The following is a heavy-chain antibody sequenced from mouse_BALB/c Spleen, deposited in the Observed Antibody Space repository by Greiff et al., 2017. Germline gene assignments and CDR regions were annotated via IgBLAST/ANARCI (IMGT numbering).Heavy chain of an antibody. V-gene: IGHV5-17*02. J-gene: IGHJ4*01. CDR1: GFTFSSFG. Sequence: EVQVVESGGGLVQPGGSRKLSCAASGFTFSSFGMHWVRQAPEKGLEWVAYISSGSSTIYYADTVKGRFTISRDNHKNTLFLQMTSLRSEDTAMYYCARLRLRAMDYWGQGTSVTVSS. CDR2: ISSGSSTI. CDR3: ARLRLRAMDY. D-gene: IGHD1-2*01.